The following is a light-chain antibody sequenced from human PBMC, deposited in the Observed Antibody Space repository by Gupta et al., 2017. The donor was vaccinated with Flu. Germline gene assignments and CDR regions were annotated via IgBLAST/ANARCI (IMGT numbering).Light chain of an antibody. J-gene: IGKJ4*01. CDR1: QSVSSY. Sequence: SPATLSLSPGERATLSCRASQSVSSYLAWYQQKPGQAPRLLIYDASNRATGIPARFSGSGSGTDFTLTISSLEPEDFAVYYCQQRSNWPGFGGGTKVEIK. CDR2: DAS. CDR3: QQRSNWPG. V-gene: IGKV3-11*01.